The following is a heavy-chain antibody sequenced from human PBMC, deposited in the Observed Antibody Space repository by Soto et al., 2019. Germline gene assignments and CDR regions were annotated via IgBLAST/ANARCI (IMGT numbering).Heavy chain of an antibody. CDR2: INAGNGNT. CDR1: RYTFTSYA. V-gene: IGHV1-3*01. D-gene: IGHD2-21*02. J-gene: IGHJ5*02. CDR3: ARDFSGGDADWFDP. Sequence: ASVKVSCKAVRYTFTSYAIHWVRQAPGQRLEWMGWINAGNGNTKYSQKFQGRVTITRDTSASTAYMELSSLRSEDTAVYYCARDFSGGDADWFDPWGQGTLVTVSS.